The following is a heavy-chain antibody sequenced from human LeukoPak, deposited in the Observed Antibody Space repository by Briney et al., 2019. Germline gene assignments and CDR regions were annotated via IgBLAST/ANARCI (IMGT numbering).Heavy chain of an antibody. Sequence: PGGSLRLSCAAAGFTFSSNWMSWVRQAPGKGLQWVANIKQDGSEKYYVDSVKGRFTISRDNAKNSLYLQMNSLRAEDTAVYHCARVLGINGLALDMWGQGTMVTVSS. D-gene: IGHD2-8*01. CDR2: IKQDGSEK. CDR1: GFTFSSNW. CDR3: ARVLGINGLALDM. J-gene: IGHJ3*02. V-gene: IGHV3-7*05.